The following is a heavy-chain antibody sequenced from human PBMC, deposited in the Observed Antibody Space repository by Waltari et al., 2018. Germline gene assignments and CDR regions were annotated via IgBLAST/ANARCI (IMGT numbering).Heavy chain of an antibody. CDR3: AIGGEPVTYWYFYL. Sequence: QVQLVQSGSAVREPGSSVKVSCKAAGGTFAGYAVSWIRQAPAQGLEWTGGNIPVFATATSGQNFPGPVMTTPDAVTGTVDIGAHRLSSEDTPEYYCAIGGEPVTYWYFYLWGRGTLVTVSA. D-gene: IGHD3-16*01. CDR2: NIPVFATA. J-gene: IGHJ2*01. CDR1: GGTFAGYA. V-gene: IGHV1-69*01.